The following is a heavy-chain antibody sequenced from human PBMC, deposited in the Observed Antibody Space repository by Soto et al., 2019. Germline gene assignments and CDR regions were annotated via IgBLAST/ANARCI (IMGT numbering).Heavy chain of an antibody. CDR3: VGARTVNDNYGFDS. Sequence: GGSLRPSCAASGFTFSSFSMRWVRQAPGKGLEWVAAMSYDENSKYFADSVKGRCTISRDNAKNRLSLQMNSLGPEDAAAYYCVGARTVNDNYGFDSWGQGTLVTVSS. CDR1: GFTFSSFS. D-gene: IGHD3-10*01. V-gene: IGHV3-30-3*01. J-gene: IGHJ4*02. CDR2: MSYDENSK.